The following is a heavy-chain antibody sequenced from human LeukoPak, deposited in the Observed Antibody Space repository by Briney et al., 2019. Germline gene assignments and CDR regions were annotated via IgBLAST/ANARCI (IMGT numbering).Heavy chain of an antibody. D-gene: IGHD3-9*01. CDR3: VRVIDWSRWFDP. V-gene: IGHV4-39*07. J-gene: IGHJ5*02. CDR2: ISYSWTT. Sequence: SETLSLTCTVSGGSISRSGYYGGWIRQSPGKGLEWIASISYSWTTYYNPSLKSRVTMSVDTSKNQFSLKLSSVTAADTAVYYCVRVIDWSRWFDPWGQGTLVTVSS. CDR1: GGSISRSGYY.